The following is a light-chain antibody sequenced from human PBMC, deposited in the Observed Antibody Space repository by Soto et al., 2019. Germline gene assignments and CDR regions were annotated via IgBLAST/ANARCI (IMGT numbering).Light chain of an antibody. Sequence: EIVLTQSPDTLSLSPGEGATLSCRASQSVNSNYLAWYQQKPGQAPTLLIYDASTRATGIPDRFSGSGSGTDFTLTISRLEPEDFAVYYCQQYDNLQVTFGQGTKVESK. J-gene: IGKJ1*01. CDR2: DAS. CDR1: QSVNSNY. CDR3: QQYDNLQVT. V-gene: IGKV3-20*01.